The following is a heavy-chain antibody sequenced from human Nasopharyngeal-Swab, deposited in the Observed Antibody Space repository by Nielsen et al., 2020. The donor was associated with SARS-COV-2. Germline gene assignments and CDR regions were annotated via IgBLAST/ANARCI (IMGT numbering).Heavy chain of an antibody. V-gene: IGHV2-70*01. CDR1: GFSLNNSGMC. Sequence: SGPTLVKPTQTVTLTCTFSGFSLNNSGMCLTWIRQPPGKAREWLALIDWDEDKYYSTSLKTRLTISKDTSKNQVVLTMTNMDQADTATYYCARNPPRGSGFDFWGQGILVTVSS. CDR3: ARNPPRGSGFDF. J-gene: IGHJ4*02. CDR2: IDWDEDK. D-gene: IGHD6-19*01.